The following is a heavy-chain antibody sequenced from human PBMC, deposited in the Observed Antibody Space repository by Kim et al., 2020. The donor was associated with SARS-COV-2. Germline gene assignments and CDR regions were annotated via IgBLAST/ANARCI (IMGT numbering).Heavy chain of an antibody. CDR3: AKEQGGTWIQLWLRGDY. V-gene: IGHV3-9*01. D-gene: IGHD5-18*01. CDR2: ISWNSGSI. Sequence: GASLRLSCAASGFTFDDYAMHWVRQAPGKGLEWVSGISWNSGSIGYADSVKGRFTISRDNAKNSLYLQMNSLRAEDTALYYCAKEQGGTWIQLWLRGDY. J-gene: IGHJ4*01. CDR1: GFTFDDYA.